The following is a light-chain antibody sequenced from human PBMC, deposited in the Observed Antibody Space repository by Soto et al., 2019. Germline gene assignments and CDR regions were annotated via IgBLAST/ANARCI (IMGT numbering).Light chain of an antibody. J-gene: IGKJ5*01. Sequence: DVVMTQSPLSLPVTLGQPASISCRSSQSLAHSDGNTYLNWFQQRPGQSPRRLIYKVSSRDSGVPDRFSGSGSGSDFTLKISRVEAEDVGVYYCMQATQWPQITFGQGTRLEI. V-gene: IGKV2-30*02. CDR1: QSLAHSDGNTY. CDR3: MQATQWPQIT. CDR2: KVS.